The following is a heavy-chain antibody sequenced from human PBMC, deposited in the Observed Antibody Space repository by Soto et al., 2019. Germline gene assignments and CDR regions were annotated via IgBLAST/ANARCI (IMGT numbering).Heavy chain of an antibody. CDR2: IFYIGST. Sequence: SKTLSLTCTVSGGSISSSPYYWGWFRHPPGNGLEYIASIFYIGSTYYNPSLKSRGTISVHTSKNQFSLKLSSVTAADTAVYYCARDRYHDFWSGSFDPWGQVPLITVSS. D-gene: IGHD3-3*01. J-gene: IGHJ5*02. CDR3: ARDRYHDFWSGSFDP. V-gene: IGHV4-39*07. CDR1: GGSISSSPYY.